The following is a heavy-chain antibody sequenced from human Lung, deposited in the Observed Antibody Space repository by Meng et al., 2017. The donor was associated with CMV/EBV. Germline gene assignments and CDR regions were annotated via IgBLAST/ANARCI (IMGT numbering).Heavy chain of an antibody. CDR3: ARLGVVVPAAQTPAFDI. CDR1: GFTFSSYA. V-gene: IGHV3-30*04. D-gene: IGHD2-2*01. Sequence: SCAASGFTFSSYAMHWVRQAPGKGLEWVAVISYDGSNKYYADSVKGRFTISRDNSKNTLYLQMNSLRAEDTAVYYCARLGVVVPAAQTPAFDILGQGXMVTVSS. CDR2: ISYDGSNK. J-gene: IGHJ3*02.